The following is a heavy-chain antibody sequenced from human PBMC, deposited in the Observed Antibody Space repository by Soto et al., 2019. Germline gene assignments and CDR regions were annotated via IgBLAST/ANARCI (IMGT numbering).Heavy chain of an antibody. D-gene: IGHD6-13*01. CDR2: ISPIYGTS. V-gene: IGHV1-69*13. J-gene: IGHJ4*02. Sequence: ASVMASCKASGGAFSSYAIRWVRQAPGQGLDWMGGISPIYGTSNYEQKFPGRVTITADESTSTAYMELSSLRSEDTDVYYCAREITGGSSSWYYFDYWGQGPLVTVSS. CDR3: AREITGGSSSWYYFDY. CDR1: GGAFSSYA.